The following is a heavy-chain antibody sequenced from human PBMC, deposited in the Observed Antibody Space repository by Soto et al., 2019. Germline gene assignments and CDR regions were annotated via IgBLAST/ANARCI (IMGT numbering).Heavy chain of an antibody. CDR1: GQTFNRYW. Sequence: DVQLAESGGGLVQPGGSLRLSCVASGQTFNRYWMSWVRQAPGKGLEWVANIKQDGSEEYYVDSVKGRFTISRDNAKKSLYLQMNTLRADDTAMYYCVRTHFDTWSFDCYGMDVWGQGTTVIVSS. CDR2: IKQDGSEE. J-gene: IGHJ6*02. CDR3: VRTHFDTWSFDCYGMDV. D-gene: IGHD3-9*01. V-gene: IGHV3-7*03.